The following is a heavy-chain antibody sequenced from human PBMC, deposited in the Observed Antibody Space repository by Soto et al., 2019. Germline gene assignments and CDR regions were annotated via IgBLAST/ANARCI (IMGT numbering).Heavy chain of an antibody. J-gene: IGHJ4*02. V-gene: IGHV4-30-2*01. Sequence: SETLSLTCTVSGGSIRSGGSSWSWIRQPPGKGLERIGYIYHSGSTYYNPSLKSRVTISVDRSENQFSLKLSSVTAADTAVYYCARFYYDSSGYTFDYWGQGTLVTVSS. CDR3: ARFYYDSSGYTFDY. CDR2: IYHSGST. CDR1: GGSIRSGGSS. D-gene: IGHD3-22*01.